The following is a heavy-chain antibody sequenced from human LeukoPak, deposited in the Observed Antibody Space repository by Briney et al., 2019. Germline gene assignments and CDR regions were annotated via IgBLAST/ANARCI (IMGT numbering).Heavy chain of an antibody. CDR2: TSGSGGST. V-gene: IGHV3-23*01. J-gene: IGHJ6*02. Sequence: SGGSLRLSCAASGFTLSSYAMSWVRQAPGKGLEWVSATSGSGGSTYYADSVKGRFTISRDNSKNTLYLQTNSPRAEDTAVYYCAKGRLSGVVVAGYGMDVWGQGTTITVSS. CDR3: AKGRLSGVVVAGYGMDV. D-gene: IGHD6-19*01. CDR1: GFTLSSYA.